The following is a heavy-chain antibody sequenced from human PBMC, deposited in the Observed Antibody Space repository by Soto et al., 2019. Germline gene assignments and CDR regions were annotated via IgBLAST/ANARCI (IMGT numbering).Heavy chain of an antibody. CDR3: ARDLAGDYGALDT. CDR1: GFSFSSYG. D-gene: IGHD3-10*01. J-gene: IGHJ3*02. Sequence: GGSLRLSCAPSGFSFSSYGIHWARQATGKGLEWVAVIWYDGSNKVYADSVKGRFTISRDNSKNTLYLQMNSLRAEDTAVYYCARDLAGDYGALDTWGQGTMVTVSS. V-gene: IGHV3-33*01. CDR2: IWYDGSNK.